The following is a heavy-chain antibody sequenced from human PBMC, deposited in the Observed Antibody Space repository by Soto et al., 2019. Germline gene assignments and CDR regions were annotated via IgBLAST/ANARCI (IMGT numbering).Heavy chain of an antibody. CDR1: GFTFSSYS. CDR3: ARRVNAGDAFDI. V-gene: IGHV3-21*01. J-gene: IGHJ3*02. D-gene: IGHD6-13*01. Sequence: EVQLVESGGGLVQPGGSLRLSCAASGFTFSSYSMNWVRQAPGKGLEWVSSISSSSSYIYYADSVKGRFTISRDNAKNSLYLQMNSLRAEDTAVYYCARRVNAGDAFDIWGQGTMVTVSS. CDR2: ISSSSSYI.